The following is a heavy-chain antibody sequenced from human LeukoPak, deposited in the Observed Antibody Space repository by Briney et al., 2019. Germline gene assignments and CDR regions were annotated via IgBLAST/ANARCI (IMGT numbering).Heavy chain of an antibody. J-gene: IGHJ5*02. Sequence: PSETLSLTCTVSGGSISISTYYWGWIRQPPGKGLEWIGNIYYSGSTYYNPSLKRRVTISVDTSKNQFSLRLSSVTAADTAVYYCARLGTGYDSSGYSIGWFDPWGQGTLVTVSS. CDR3: ARLGTGYDSSGYSIGWFDP. CDR2: IYYSGST. CDR1: GGSISISTYY. V-gene: IGHV4-39*01. D-gene: IGHD3-22*01.